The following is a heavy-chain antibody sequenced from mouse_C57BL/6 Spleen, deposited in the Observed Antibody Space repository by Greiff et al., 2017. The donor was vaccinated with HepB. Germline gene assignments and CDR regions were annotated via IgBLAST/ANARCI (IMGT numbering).Heavy chain of an antibody. CDR3: ARYTPSRYYGRDAMDY. J-gene: IGHJ4*01. Sequence: EVQLQQSGPELVKPGASVKIPCKASGYTFTDYNMDWVKQSHGKSLEWIGDINPNNGGTIYNQKFKGKATLTVDKSSSTAYMELRSLTSEDTAVYYCARYTPSRYYGRDAMDYWGQGTSVTVSS. CDR2: INPNNGGT. V-gene: IGHV1-18*01. CDR1: GYTFTDYN. D-gene: IGHD1-1*01.